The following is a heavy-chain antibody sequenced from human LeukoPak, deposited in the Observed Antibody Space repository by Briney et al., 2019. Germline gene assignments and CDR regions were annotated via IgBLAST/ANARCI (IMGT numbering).Heavy chain of an antibody. CDR2: MNPNSGNT. D-gene: IGHD4-17*01. V-gene: IGHV1-8*01. CDR3: ARGDFGDYSLDY. CDR1: GYTFSSYD. Sequence: ASVKVSCKASGYTFSSYDINWVRQATGQGLEWMGWMNPNSGNTDYAQRFQGRVTMTRNTSISTAYMELSSLRSEDTAVYYCARGDFGDYSLDYWGQGALVTVSS. J-gene: IGHJ4*02.